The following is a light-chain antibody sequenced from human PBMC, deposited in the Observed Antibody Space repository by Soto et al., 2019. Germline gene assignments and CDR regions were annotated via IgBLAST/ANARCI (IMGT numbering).Light chain of an antibody. CDR3: QQYNNWPTWT. V-gene: IGKV3-15*01. Sequence: EIVMTQSPATLSVSPGERATLSCRASQSVSSNLAWYQQKPGQAPRLLIYGASTRATGIPARFSGSGSGTEFTLTISSLQFEDFAVFSCQQYNNWPTWTFGQGTKVDIK. CDR1: QSVSSN. J-gene: IGKJ1*01. CDR2: GAS.